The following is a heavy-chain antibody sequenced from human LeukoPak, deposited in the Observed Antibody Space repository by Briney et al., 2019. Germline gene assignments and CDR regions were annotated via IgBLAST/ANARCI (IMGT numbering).Heavy chain of an antibody. CDR2: IIPIFGTA. D-gene: IGHD6-19*01. V-gene: IGHV1-69*13. J-gene: IGHJ4*02. CDR3: ARHSTGYIMFDY. Sequence: GASVKVSCKASGGTFSSYAISWVRQAPGQGLEWMGGIIPIFGTANYAQKFQGRVTITADESTSTAYMELSSLRSEDTAVYYCARHSTGYIMFDYWGQGTLVTVSS. CDR1: GGTFSSYA.